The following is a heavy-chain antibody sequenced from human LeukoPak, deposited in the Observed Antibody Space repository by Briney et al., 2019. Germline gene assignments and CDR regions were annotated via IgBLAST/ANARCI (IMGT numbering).Heavy chain of an antibody. Sequence: VASVKVSCKTSGYTFTNYGISWVRQAAGQGPEWMGWISGYNGNTNYAQKFQGRVTMTRDTSISTAYMELSRLRSDDTAVYYCHNDHPGDYWGQGTLVTVSS. CDR1: GYTFTNYG. V-gene: IGHV1-18*01. CDR3: HNDHPGDY. J-gene: IGHJ4*02. D-gene: IGHD1-1*01. CDR2: ISGYNGNT.